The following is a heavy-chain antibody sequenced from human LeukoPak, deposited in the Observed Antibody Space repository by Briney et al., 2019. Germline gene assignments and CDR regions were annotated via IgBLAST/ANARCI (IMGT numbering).Heavy chain of an antibody. D-gene: IGHD2-15*01. CDR2: MNPNSGNT. CDR3: ARSIGGYCSGGSCYRCYYGMDV. CDR1: GYTFTSYD. Sequence: ASVKVSCKASGYTFTSYDINWVRQATGQGLEWMRWMNPNSGNTGYAQKFQGRVTMTRNTSISTAYMELSSLRSEDTAVYYCARSIGGYCSGGSCYRCYYGMDVRGQGTTVTVSS. V-gene: IGHV1-8*01. J-gene: IGHJ6*02.